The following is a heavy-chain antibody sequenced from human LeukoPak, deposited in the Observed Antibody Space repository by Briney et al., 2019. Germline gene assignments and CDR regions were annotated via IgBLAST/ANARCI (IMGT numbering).Heavy chain of an antibody. CDR1: EFTFRSYE. J-gene: IGHJ6*02. Sequence: GGSLRLSCAASEFTFRSYEMNWVRQAPGKGLEWISYISNSDTTIDYADSVKGRFTISRDNAKNPLYLQMNSLRVEDTAVYYCARGLVGCYAMDVWGQGTTVTVSS. V-gene: IGHV3-48*03. D-gene: IGHD3-10*01. CDR2: ISNSDTTI. CDR3: ARGLVGCYAMDV.